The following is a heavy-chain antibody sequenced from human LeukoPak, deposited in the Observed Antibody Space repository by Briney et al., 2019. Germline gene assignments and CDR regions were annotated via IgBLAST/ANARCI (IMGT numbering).Heavy chain of an antibody. CDR2: ISSSGSTI. J-gene: IGHJ5*02. D-gene: IGHD5-12*01. Sequence: PGGSLRLSCAASGFTFSSYEMNWVRQAPGKGLEWVSYISSSGSTIYYADSVKGRFTISRDNAKNSLYLQMNSLRAEDTAVYYCARNIVATRYNWFDPWGQGTLVTVSS. CDR3: ARNIVATRYNWFDP. CDR1: GFTFSSYE. V-gene: IGHV3-48*03.